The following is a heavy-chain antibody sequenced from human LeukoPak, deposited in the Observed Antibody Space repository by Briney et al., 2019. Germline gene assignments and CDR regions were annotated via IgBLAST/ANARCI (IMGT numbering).Heavy chain of an antibody. D-gene: IGHD6-13*01. CDR3: ARIAAAGPIDY. J-gene: IGHJ4*02. CDR2: IYGAGGT. V-gene: IGHV3-53*01. CDR1: GLSVSNNY. Sequence: PGGSLRLSCAASGLSVSNNYMTWVRQAPGKGLEWVSAIYGAGGTYYADSVKGRFTISRDNSKNTLSLQMNSLRAEDTAVYYCARIAAAGPIDYWGQGTLVIVAS.